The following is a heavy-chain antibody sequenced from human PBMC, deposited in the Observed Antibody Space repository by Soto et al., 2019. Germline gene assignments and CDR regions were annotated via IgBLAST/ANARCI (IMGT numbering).Heavy chain of an antibody. CDR2: INHSGST. D-gene: IGHD2-2*01. CDR1: AGSFSGYY. J-gene: IGHJ6*03. CDR3: ARGSGYCSSTSCQLRYYYYYYMDV. V-gene: IGHV4-34*01. Sequence: ETLSLTCDVYAGSFSGYYWSWIRQPPGKGLEWIGEINHSGSTNYNPSLKSRVTISVDTSKNQFSLKLSSVTAADTAVYYCARGSGYCSSTSCQLRYYYYYYMDVWGKGTTVTVSS.